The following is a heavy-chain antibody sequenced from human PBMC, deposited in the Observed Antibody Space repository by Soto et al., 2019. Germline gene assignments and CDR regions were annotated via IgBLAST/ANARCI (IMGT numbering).Heavy chain of an antibody. CDR2: ISAYNGNT. V-gene: IGHV1-18*01. CDR1: GYTFTSYG. Sequence: ASVKVSCKASGYTFTSYGISWVRQAPGQGLEWMGWISAYNGNTNYAQKLQGRVTMTTDTSTSTAYMELRSLRSDDTAVYYCARDRYFDGLNCFDPWGQGTLVTVSS. CDR3: ARDRYFDGLNCFDP. J-gene: IGHJ5*02. D-gene: IGHD3-9*01.